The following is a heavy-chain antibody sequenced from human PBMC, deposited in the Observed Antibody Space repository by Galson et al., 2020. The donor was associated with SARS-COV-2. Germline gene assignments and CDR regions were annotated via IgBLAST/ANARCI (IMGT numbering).Heavy chain of an antibody. CDR3: ARAGNRFQARPAFDY. V-gene: IGHV1-69*02. Sequence: SVKVSCKASGGTFSSYTISWVRQAPGQGLEWMGRIIPILGIANYAQKFQGRVTITADKSTSTAYMELSSLRSEDTAVYYCARAGNRFQARPAFDYWGQGTLVTVSS. D-gene: IGHD6-6*01. CDR1: GGTFSSYT. J-gene: IGHJ4*02. CDR2: IIPILGIA.